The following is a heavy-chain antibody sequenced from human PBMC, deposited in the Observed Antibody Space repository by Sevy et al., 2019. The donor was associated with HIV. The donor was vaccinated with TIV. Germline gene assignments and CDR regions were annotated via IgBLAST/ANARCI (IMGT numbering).Heavy chain of an antibody. CDR2: IKQEGSEA. V-gene: IGHV3-7*03. CDR1: GFNFRNFW. CDR3: VRDKEVGASILDA. D-gene: IGHD1-26*01. J-gene: IGHJ5*02. Sequence: GGYLRLSCVASGFNFRNFWMSWVRQAPGKGLECVADIKQEGSEAYYVDSVKGRFTISRDNAKNSLYLQMNSLRDEDTAMYFCVRDKEVGASILDAWGQGTPVTVSS.